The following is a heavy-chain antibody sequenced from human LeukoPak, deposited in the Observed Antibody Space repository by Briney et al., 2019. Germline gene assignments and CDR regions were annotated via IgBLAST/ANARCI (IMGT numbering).Heavy chain of an antibody. CDR1: GASLSSDY. V-gene: IGHV4-4*07. Sequence: SETLSLTCTVSGASLSSDYWSWIRQPAGKGLEWIGRIYTSGSTNYNPSLKSRVTISVDTSKNQFSLKLSSVTAADTAVYYCARDNVVVPAARGLDYWGQGTLVTVSS. D-gene: IGHD2-2*01. CDR3: ARDNVVVPAARGLDY. J-gene: IGHJ4*02. CDR2: IYTSGST.